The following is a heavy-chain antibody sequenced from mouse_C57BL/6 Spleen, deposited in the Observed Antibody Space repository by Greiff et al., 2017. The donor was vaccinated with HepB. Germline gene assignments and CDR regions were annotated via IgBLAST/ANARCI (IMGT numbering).Heavy chain of an antibody. J-gene: IGHJ3*01. CDR1: GYTFTSYW. V-gene: IGHV1-69*01. D-gene: IGHD3-2*02. CDR2: IDPSDSYT. Sequence: VQLQQPGAELVMPGASVKLSCKASGYTFTSYWMHWVKQRPGQGLEWIGEIDPSDSYTNYNQKFKGKSTLTVDKSSSTAYRQLSSLASEDSAVYYCARKGSSGYDAYWGQGTLVTVSA. CDR3: ARKGSSGYDAY.